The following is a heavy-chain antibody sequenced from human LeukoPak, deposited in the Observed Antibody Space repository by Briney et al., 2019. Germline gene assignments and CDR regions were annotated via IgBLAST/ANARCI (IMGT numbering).Heavy chain of an antibody. V-gene: IGHV3-30*02. CDR3: AKRGRVVPAAIRGHCTNGVCYFSDY. J-gene: IGHJ4*02. CDR2: IRYDGSNK. CDR1: GFTFSSYG. Sequence: GGSLRLSCAASGFTFSSYGMHWVRQAPGKGLEWVAFIRYDGSNKYYADSVKGRFTISRDNSKNTLYLQMNSLRAEDTAVYYCAKRGRVVPAAIRGHCTNGVCYFSDYWGQGTLVTVSS. D-gene: IGHD2-8*01.